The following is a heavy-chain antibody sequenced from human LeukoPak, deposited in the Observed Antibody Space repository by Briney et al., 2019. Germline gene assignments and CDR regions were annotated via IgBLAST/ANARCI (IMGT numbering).Heavy chain of an antibody. CDR3: VRDLDEDSGGTHFDF. D-gene: IGHD3-10*01. Sequence: GGSLRLSCAVSGFSFSGYYMSWVRQAPGKGLEWVSYIGNSGSTIYYADSVKGRFTISRDNAKNSLYLQMNSLRAEDTAMYYCVRDLDEDSGGTHFDFWGQGTLVTVSS. CDR1: GFSFSGYY. CDR2: IGNSGSTI. V-gene: IGHV3-11*01. J-gene: IGHJ4*02.